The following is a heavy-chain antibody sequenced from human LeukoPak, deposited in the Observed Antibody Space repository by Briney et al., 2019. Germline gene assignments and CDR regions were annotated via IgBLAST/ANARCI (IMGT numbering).Heavy chain of an antibody. J-gene: IGHJ6*02. CDR2: INPSGGST. D-gene: IGHD2-2*01. V-gene: IGHV1-46*01. Sequence: GASVKVSCKASGYTFTSYYMHWVRQAPGQGLEWMGIINPSGGSTSYAQKFQGRVTMTRDTSTSTVYMELRSLRSDDTAVYYCARESYCSSTSCYSDYYYYGMDVWGQGTTVTVSS. CDR3: ARESYCSSTSCYSDYYYYGMDV. CDR1: GYTFTSYY.